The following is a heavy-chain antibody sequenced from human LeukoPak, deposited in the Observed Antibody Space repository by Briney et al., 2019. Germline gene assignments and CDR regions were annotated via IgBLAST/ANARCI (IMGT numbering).Heavy chain of an antibody. Sequence: GGSPRLSCAASGFTFSSYGMSWVRQAPGKGLEWVSAISGSGGSTYYADSVKGRFTISRDNSKNTPYLQMNSLRAEDTAVYYCAKVPLSLITVTRPYYFDYWGQGTLVTVSS. CDR2: ISGSGGST. V-gene: IGHV3-23*01. D-gene: IGHD4-17*01. CDR1: GFTFSSYG. CDR3: AKVPLSLITVTRPYYFDY. J-gene: IGHJ4*02.